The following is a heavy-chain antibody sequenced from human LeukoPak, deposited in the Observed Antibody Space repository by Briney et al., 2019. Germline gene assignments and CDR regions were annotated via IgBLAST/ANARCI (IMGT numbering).Heavy chain of an antibody. CDR2: ISSSGSTV. CDR3: ATTTVTPPGAFDI. D-gene: IGHD4-17*01. Sequence: GGSLRLSCAASGFTFSDYYMSWIRQAPGKGLEWVSYISSSGSTVYYADSVKGRFTISRDNSKNTLYLQMNSLRAEDTAVYYCATTTVTPPGAFDIWGQGTMVTVSS. CDR1: GFTFSDYY. V-gene: IGHV3-11*04. J-gene: IGHJ3*02.